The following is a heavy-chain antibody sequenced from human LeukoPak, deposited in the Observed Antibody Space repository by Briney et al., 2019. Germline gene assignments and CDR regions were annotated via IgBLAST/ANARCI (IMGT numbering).Heavy chain of an antibody. V-gene: IGHV1-8*03. CDR1: GYTFISYD. Sequence: ASVKVSCKASGYTFISYDINWVRQATGQGLEWMGWMNPNSGNTGYAEKFQGRVTSTRNTSISTAYMELSSLRSEDTAVYYCARGPGCTGYSCPYYFDYWGQGTVVTVSS. J-gene: IGHJ4*02. CDR2: MNPNSGNT. CDR3: ARGPGCTGYSCPYYFDY. D-gene: IGHD2-8*02.